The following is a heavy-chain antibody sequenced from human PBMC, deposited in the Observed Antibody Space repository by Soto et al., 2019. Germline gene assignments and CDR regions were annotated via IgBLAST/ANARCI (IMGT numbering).Heavy chain of an antibody. Sequence: EVQLVESGGGLVQPGGSLRLSCAASGFTFSSYWMHWVRQAPGKGLVWVSRINSDGSSTSYADSVKGRFTISRDNAKNTRYLQMNSLRAEDTAVYYCASCSMIFSWYFDLWGRGTLVTVSS. D-gene: IGHD3-9*01. J-gene: IGHJ2*01. CDR3: ASCSMIFSWYFDL. CDR1: GFTFSSYW. CDR2: INSDGSST. V-gene: IGHV3-74*01.